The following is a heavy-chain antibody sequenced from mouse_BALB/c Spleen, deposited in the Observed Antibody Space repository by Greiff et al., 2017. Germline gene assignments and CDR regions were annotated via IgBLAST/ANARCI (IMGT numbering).Heavy chain of an antibody. J-gene: IGHJ3*01. Sequence: QVQLQQPGAELVKPGASVKLSCKASGYTFTSYWMHWVKQRPGQGLEWIGEINPSNGRTNYNEKFKSKATLTVDTSSNTAYLQLSSLTSEDTAVYYCNGYYGSSYGFAYWGQGTLVTVSA. CDR2: INPSNGRT. V-gene: IGHV1S81*02. CDR1: GYTFTSYW. CDR3: NGYYGSSYGFAY. D-gene: IGHD1-1*01.